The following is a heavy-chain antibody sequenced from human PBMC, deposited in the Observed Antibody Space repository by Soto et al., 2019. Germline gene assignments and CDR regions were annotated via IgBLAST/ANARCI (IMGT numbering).Heavy chain of an antibody. J-gene: IGHJ4*02. Sequence: GGSLRLSCAASGFTFSSYAMSWVRQAPGKGLEWVSAISGSGGSIYYADSVKGRFTISRDNSKNTLYLQMNSLRAEDTAVFYCAKDQGTVTPHTRFDYWGQGTLVTVSS. CDR1: GFTFSSYA. CDR3: AKDQGTVTPHTRFDY. D-gene: IGHD4-17*01. CDR2: ISGSGGSI. V-gene: IGHV3-23*01.